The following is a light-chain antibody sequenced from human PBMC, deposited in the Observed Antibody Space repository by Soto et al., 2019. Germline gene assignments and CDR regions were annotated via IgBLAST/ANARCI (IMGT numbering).Light chain of an antibody. Sequence: ELVLTQSPGTLSLSPGERATLSCRASQSVSSSYLAWYQQKPGQALRLLIYGASSRATGIPDRFSGSGSGTDFTLTISRLEPEDFAVYYCQQYGSSLYTFGQGTKLEIK. J-gene: IGKJ2*01. V-gene: IGKV3-20*01. CDR1: QSVSSSY. CDR2: GAS. CDR3: QQYGSSLYT.